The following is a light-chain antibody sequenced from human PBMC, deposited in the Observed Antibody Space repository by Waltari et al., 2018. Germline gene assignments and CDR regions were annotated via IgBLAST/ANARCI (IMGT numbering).Light chain of an antibody. J-gene: IGKJ1*01. CDR2: GAS. Sequence: EIVMTQSPGTLSVSPGERATLSCRASQSVNTNLAWYQQKPGQAPPLLIYGASIRATGITARFSGSGSGTEFTLTISSLQSGDFGIYYCQQYNNWPWTFGQGTKVEIK. CDR3: QQYNNWPWT. V-gene: IGKV3-15*01. CDR1: QSVNTN.